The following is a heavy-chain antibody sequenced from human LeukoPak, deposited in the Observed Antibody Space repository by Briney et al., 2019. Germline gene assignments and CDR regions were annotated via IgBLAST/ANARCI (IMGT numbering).Heavy chain of an antibody. Sequence: GASVKVSCKASGYTFTSYYMHWVRQAPGQGLEWMGIINPSGGSTSYAQKFQGRVTMTRDTFTSTVYMELSSLRSEDTAVYYCAREAERGDSSSYYGYYFDYWGQGALVTVSS. V-gene: IGHV1-46*01. J-gene: IGHJ4*02. CDR3: AREAERGDSSSYYGYYFDY. D-gene: IGHD3-22*01. CDR2: INPSGGST. CDR1: GYTFTSYY.